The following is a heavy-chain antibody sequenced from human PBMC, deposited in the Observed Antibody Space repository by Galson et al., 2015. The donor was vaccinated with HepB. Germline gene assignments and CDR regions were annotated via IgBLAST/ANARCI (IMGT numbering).Heavy chain of an antibody. CDR3: AKGHDTSGYYTSDYFDY. Sequence: SLRLSCAATGFTFDDYAMHWVRQVPGKGLEWVLGISWNGGSIGYADSVKGRFTISRDNARSSLYLYMNSLRDEDTALYYCAKGHDTSGYYTSDYFDYWGQGTLVTVSS. CDR2: ISWNGGSI. D-gene: IGHD3-22*01. CDR1: GFTFDDYA. V-gene: IGHV3-9*01. J-gene: IGHJ4*02.